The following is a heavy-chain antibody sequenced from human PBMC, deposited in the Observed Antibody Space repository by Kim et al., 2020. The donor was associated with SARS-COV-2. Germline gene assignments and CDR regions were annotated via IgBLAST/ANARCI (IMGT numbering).Heavy chain of an antibody. J-gene: IGHJ4*02. Sequence: GGSLRLSCAASGFTFSSYGMHWVRQAPGKGLEWVAVISYDGSNKYYADSVKGRFTISRDNSKNTLYLQMNSLRAEDTAVYYCARDSLRNCSGWFGYWGQG. D-gene: IGHD6-19*01. CDR1: GFTFSSYG. V-gene: IGHV3-33*05. CDR3: ARDSLRNCSGWFGY. CDR2: ISYDGSNK.